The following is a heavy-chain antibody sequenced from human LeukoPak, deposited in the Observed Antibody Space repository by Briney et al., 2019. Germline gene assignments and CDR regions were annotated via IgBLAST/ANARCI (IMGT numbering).Heavy chain of an antibody. Sequence: SETLSLTCTVSGGSISSYYWSWIRQPPGKGLEWIGYIYYSGSTNYNPSLKSRVTISVDTSKNQFSLKLSSVTAADMAVYYCATYRGYLTPADAFDIWGQGTMVTVSS. V-gene: IGHV4-59*01. CDR3: ATYRGYLTPADAFDI. CDR1: GGSISSYY. J-gene: IGHJ3*02. CDR2: IYYSGST. D-gene: IGHD3-9*01.